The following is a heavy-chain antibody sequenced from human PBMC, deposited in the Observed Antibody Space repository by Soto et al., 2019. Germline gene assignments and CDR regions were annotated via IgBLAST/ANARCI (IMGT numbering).Heavy chain of an antibody. Sequence: ASVKVSCKVSGYTLTELSMHWVRQAPGKGLEWMGGFDPEDGETIYAQKFQGRVTMTEDTSTDTAYMELRSLRSDDTAVYYCARIIAAAGTGWFDPWGQGTLVTVSS. CDR2: FDPEDGET. J-gene: IGHJ5*02. CDR3: ARIIAAAGTGWFDP. V-gene: IGHV1-24*01. CDR1: GYTLTELS. D-gene: IGHD6-13*01.